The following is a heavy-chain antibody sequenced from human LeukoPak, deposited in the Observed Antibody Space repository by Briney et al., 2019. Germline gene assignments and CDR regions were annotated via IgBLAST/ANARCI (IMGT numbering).Heavy chain of an antibody. V-gene: IGHV1-58*01. CDR2: IVVGRGNR. J-gene: IGHJ3*02. CDR3: AATSVGTTINDPFDI. D-gene: IGHD1-26*01. Sequence: GTSVKVSFKASGFTFTASALQWVRQARGQRLEWIGWIVVGRGNRNYAQKLQERLTITRDMSTGTAYMELGSLRSEDTAVYYCAATSVGTTINDPFDIWGQGTMVTVSS. CDR1: GFTFTASA.